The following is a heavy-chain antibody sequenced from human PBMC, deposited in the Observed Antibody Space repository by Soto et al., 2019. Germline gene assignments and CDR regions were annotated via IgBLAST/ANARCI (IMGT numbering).Heavy chain of an antibody. D-gene: IGHD1-26*01. CDR2: IYHSGST. CDR3: ARVSGSYYYGMDV. J-gene: IGHJ6*02. CDR1: GGSISSSNW. Sequence: SETLSLTCAVSGGSISSSNWLSWFRQPPGKGLEWIGEIYHSGSTNYNPSLKSRVTISVDKSKNQFSLKLSSVTAADTAVYYCARVSGSYYYGMDVWGQGTTVTVSS. V-gene: IGHV4-4*02.